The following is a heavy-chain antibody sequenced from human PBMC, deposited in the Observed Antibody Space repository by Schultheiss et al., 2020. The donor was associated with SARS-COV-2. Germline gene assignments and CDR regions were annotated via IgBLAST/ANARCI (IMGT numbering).Heavy chain of an antibody. CDR3: VLAYYYGSGTYFAFDI. CDR1: GFSHSTSGMC. D-gene: IGHD3-10*01. CDR2: IYWDDDK. V-gene: IGHV2-5*08. J-gene: IGHJ3*02. Sequence: SGPTLVKPTQTLTLTCTFSGFSHSTSGMCVSWIRQPPGKALEWLALIYWDDDKRYSPSLKSRLTITKDTSKNQVVLTMTNLDPVDTATYYCVLAYYYGSGTYFAFDIWGQGTTVSVAS.